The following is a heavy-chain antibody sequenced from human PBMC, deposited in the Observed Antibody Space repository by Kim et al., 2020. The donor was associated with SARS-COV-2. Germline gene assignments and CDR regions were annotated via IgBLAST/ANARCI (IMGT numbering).Heavy chain of an antibody. J-gene: IGHJ4*02. CDR3: ARTDY. Sequence: RAENGNTNYARKLQGRVTMTTDTSTSTAYMELRSLRSDDTAVYYCARTDYWGQGTLVTVSS. V-gene: IGHV1-18*01. CDR2: RAENGNT.